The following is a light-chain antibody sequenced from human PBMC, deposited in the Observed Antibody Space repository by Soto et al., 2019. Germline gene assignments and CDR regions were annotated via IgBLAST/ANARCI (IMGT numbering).Light chain of an antibody. J-gene: IGKJ1*01. Sequence: DIVMTQSPLSLPVTPGEPASISCRSSQSLLHSNGYTYLDWYLQKPGQSPQLLIYLGSNRASRVPDRFSGRGSGTDFTLKISRVEAEDVGVYYCMQAQQTPWTFGQGTKVEIK. CDR2: LGS. CDR3: MQAQQTPWT. V-gene: IGKV2-28*01. CDR1: QSLLHSNGYTY.